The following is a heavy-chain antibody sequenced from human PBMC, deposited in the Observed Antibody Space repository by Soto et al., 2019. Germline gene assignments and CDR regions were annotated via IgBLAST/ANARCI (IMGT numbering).Heavy chain of an antibody. J-gene: IGHJ4*01. D-gene: IGHD3-10*01. Sequence: PGGSLRLSCAASGFTFTNAWMNWVRQAPGKGLEWVGHIKGKTDGGTTDFAAPVKGRFSISRDDSKNTLFLQMSSLKTDDTAVYYCTTDYGSGSYFSNYWGQGTLVTVSS. V-gene: IGHV3-15*07. CDR2: IKGKTDGGTT. CDR1: GFTFTNAW. CDR3: TTDYGSGSYFSNY.